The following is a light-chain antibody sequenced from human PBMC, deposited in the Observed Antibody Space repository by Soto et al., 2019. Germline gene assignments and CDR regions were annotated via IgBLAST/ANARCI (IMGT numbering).Light chain of an antibody. Sequence: EIVLTQSPGTLSLSPGERATLSCRASQSGSSSYLAWYQQKPGQAPRLLIYGASRRAAGIPDRFSDSGSGTDFTLTISRLEPEDFAVYYCQQYGSSPRTFGQGTKVEIK. V-gene: IGKV3-20*01. CDR2: GAS. CDR1: QSGSSSY. CDR3: QQYGSSPRT. J-gene: IGKJ1*01.